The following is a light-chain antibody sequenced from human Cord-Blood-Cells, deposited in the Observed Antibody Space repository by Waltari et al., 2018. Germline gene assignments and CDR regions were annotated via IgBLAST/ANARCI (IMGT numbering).Light chain of an antibody. Sequence: NFMLTQPHSVSESPGKTVTISCTRSSGSIASNYVPWYQQRPGRAPTTVFYKDHQRPPGIPDRFSGSIDSSSNSASLTISGLKTEDEADYYCQSYDSSNRWVFGGGTKLTVL. V-gene: IGLV6-57*03. CDR3: QSYDSSNRWV. CDR1: SGSIASNY. J-gene: IGLJ3*02. CDR2: KDH.